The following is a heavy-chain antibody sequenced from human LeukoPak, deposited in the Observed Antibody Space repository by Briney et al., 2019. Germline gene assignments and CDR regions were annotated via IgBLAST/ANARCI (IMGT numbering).Heavy chain of an antibody. J-gene: IGHJ1*01. CDR2: IYPGDSDT. V-gene: IGHV5-51*01. Sequence: GESLKISCKGSGYSFTSYWIGWVRQMPGKGLEWMGIIYPGDSDTRYSPSFQGQVTISADKSISTAYLQWSSLKASDTAMYYCARLDYYDSSGYYPPGFQHWGQGTLVTVSS. CDR1: GYSFTSYW. CDR3: ARLDYYDSSGYYPPGFQH. D-gene: IGHD3-22*01.